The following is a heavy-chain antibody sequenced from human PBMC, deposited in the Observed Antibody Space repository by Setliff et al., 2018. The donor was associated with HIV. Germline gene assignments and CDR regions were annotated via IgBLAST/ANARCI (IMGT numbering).Heavy chain of an antibody. CDR1: GGSISSYY. Sequence: PSETLSLTCIVSGGSISSYYWSWIRQPAGKGLEWIGRIYTSGSTNYNPSLTSRVTMSVDTSKNQFSLKLSSVTAADTAVYYCARVEGSLRGYFDWTYYFDYWGQGTLVTVSS. J-gene: IGHJ4*02. V-gene: IGHV4-4*07. CDR2: IYTSGST. CDR3: ARVEGSLRGYFDWTYYFDY. D-gene: IGHD3-9*01.